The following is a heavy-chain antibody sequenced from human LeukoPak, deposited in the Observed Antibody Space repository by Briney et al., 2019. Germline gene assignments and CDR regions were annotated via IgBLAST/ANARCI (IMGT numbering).Heavy chain of an antibody. CDR1: GGSISSSSYY. V-gene: IGHV4-39*07. D-gene: IGHD1-26*01. CDR2: IYYSGST. Sequence: SETLPLTCTVSGGSISSSSYYWGWIRQPPGKGLEWIGSIYYSGSTYYNPSLKSRVTISVDTSKNQFSLKLSSVTAADTAVYYCARDSGWELLSGSVYFDYWGQGTLVTVSS. J-gene: IGHJ4*02. CDR3: ARDSGWELLSGSVYFDY.